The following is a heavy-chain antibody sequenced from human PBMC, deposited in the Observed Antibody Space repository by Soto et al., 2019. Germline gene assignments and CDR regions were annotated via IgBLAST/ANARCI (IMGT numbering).Heavy chain of an antibody. V-gene: IGHV3-21*01. CDR1: GFTFSSYS. CDR3: ARSPVGVAFNV. Sequence: EVQLVESGGGLVKPGGSLRLSCAASGFTFSSYSMNWVRQAPGKGLEWVSSISSGSDYIFYADSVKGRFTISRDNAKNSLFLQRNSLTAEDTAVYYGARSPVGVAFNVWGQGTVVTVSS. D-gene: IGHD2-8*01. CDR2: ISSGSDYI. J-gene: IGHJ3*01.